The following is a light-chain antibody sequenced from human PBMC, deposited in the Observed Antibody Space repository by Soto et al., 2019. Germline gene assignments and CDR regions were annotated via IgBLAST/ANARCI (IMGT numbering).Light chain of an antibody. J-gene: IGLJ1*01. CDR3: QSYDSSLSGYV. CDR1: SSNIGAGYD. CDR2: GNS. V-gene: IGLV1-40*01. Sequence: SVLTQPPSVSRAPGQRGTISCTGSSSNIGAGYDVHWYQQLPGTAPKLLIYGNSNRPSGVPDRFSGSKSGTSASLAITGLQAEDEADYYCQSYDSSLSGYVFGTGTKVTVL.